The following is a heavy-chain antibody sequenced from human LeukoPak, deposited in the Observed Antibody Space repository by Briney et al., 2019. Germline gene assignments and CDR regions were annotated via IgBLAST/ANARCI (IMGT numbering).Heavy chain of an antibody. CDR3: ARESSGWLQLFDY. CDR2: IYSGGST. J-gene: IGHJ4*02. D-gene: IGHD5-24*01. V-gene: IGHV3-66*01. Sequence: PGGSLTLSCAASGFTVSSKYMSWVPQAPGKGLEWVSVIYSGGSTYYADSVKGRFTISRDNYKNPVYLQMNSLRAEDTAVYYCARESSGWLQLFDYWGQGTLVTVSS. CDR1: GFTVSSKY.